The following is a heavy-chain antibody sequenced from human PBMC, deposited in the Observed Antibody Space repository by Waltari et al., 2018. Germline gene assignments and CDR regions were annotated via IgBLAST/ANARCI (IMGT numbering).Heavy chain of an antibody. J-gene: IGHJ4*02. CDR1: GGSISSYY. Sequence: QVQLQESGPGLVKPSETLSLPYTVSGGSISSYYWSWIRQPPGKGLEWIGYIYYSGSTNYNPSLKSRVTISVDTSKNQFSLKLSSVTAADTAVYYCARVTGQLWSTADYWGQGTLVTVSS. V-gene: IGHV4-59*01. CDR3: ARVTGQLWSTADY. D-gene: IGHD5-18*01. CDR2: IYYSGST.